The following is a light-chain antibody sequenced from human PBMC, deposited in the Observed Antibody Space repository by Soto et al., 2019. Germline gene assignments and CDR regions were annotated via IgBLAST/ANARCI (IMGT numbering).Light chain of an antibody. V-gene: IGKV1-13*02. Sequence: AIQLTQSPSSLSASVGDRVTITCRASEGINTGVAWYQQKPGKSPKLLIYETSNLASGVSLRFSGTGYGTQFSLTIGGLQPEDFATYHCQQFSAYPLTFGGGXKVEIK. CDR1: EGINTG. J-gene: IGKJ4*01. CDR3: QQFSAYPLT. CDR2: ETS.